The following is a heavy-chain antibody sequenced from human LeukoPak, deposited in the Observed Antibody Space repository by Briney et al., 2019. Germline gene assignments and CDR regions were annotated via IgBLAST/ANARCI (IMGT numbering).Heavy chain of an antibody. Sequence: GGSLRLSCAASGFTFSNYGMHWVRQAPGKGLEWVSSISGSGGSTYYADSVQGRFTISRDSSKNTLYLQMNSLRAEDTAVYYCAKHMGDSEYYGLDVWGQGTTVTVSS. CDR2: ISGSGGST. CDR3: AKHMGDSEYYGLDV. V-gene: IGHV3-23*01. D-gene: IGHD3-16*01. CDR1: GFTFSNYG. J-gene: IGHJ6*02.